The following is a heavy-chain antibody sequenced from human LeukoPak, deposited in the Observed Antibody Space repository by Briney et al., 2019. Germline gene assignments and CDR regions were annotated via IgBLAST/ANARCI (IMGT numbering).Heavy chain of an antibody. J-gene: IGHJ5*02. CDR3: AKDGIGYCTNGVCRYNWFDP. D-gene: IGHD2-8*01. V-gene: IGHV3-23*01. CDR2: ISGGGGST. Sequence: PGGSLRLSCAASGFIFSSHWMSWVRQAPGKGLEWVSAISGGGGSTYYADSVKGRFTISRDNSKNTLYLQMNSLRAEDTAVYYCAKDGIGYCTNGVCRYNWFDPWGQGTLVTVSS. CDR1: GFIFSSHW.